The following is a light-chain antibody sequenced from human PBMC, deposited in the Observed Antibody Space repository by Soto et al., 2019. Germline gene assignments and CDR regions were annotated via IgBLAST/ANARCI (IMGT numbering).Light chain of an antibody. V-gene: IGKV1-33*01. CDR3: QQYENVPT. J-gene: IGKJ2*01. CDR1: QDITTF. CDR2: DAS. Sequence: DIQLTQSPSSLSAYVGDSVTITCQASQDITTFLNWYHQRPGKAPKLLISDASALQTGAPSRFRGSGAGTHFSFTISRLQPEDIGTYFCQQYENVPTFGQGTKVEI.